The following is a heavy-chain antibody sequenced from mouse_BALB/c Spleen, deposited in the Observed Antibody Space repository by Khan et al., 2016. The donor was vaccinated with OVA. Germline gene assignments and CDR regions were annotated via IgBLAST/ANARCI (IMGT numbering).Heavy chain of an antibody. CDR2: IWGDGTT. CDR1: GFSLTGYG. V-gene: IGHV2-6-7*01. CDR3: ARAYDGNYRETMDN. Sequence: QVQLKESGPGLVAPSQTLSITCTVSGFSLTGYGVNWVRQPPGKGLEWLGMIWGDGTTDYNSALNSSLSISKDNSKSQVFLKMNKLQTDDTARYYCARAYDGNYRETMDNWGQGTSVTVSS. J-gene: IGHJ4*01. D-gene: IGHD2-10*01.